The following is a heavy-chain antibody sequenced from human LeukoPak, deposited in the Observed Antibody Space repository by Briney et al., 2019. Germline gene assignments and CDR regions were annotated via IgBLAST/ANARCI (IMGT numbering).Heavy chain of an antibody. V-gene: IGHV1-2*02. CDR3: ARDREGSTGTTGS. CDR1: GYTFTGYY. Sequence: ASVKVSCKASGYTFTGYYMHWVRQAPGQGLEWMGWINPNSGGTSYAQKFQGRVTMTRDTSISTAYMELSRLRSDDTAVYYCARDREGSTGTTGSWGQGTLVTVSS. D-gene: IGHD1-7*01. CDR2: INPNSGGT. J-gene: IGHJ4*02.